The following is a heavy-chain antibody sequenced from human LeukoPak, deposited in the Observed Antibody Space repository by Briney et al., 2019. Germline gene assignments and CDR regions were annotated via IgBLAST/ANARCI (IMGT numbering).Heavy chain of an antibody. V-gene: IGHV4-39*07. Sequence: PSRTLSLTCTVSGGSISSGGYYWSWIRQPPGKGLEWIGSIYYSGSTYYNPSLKSRVTISVDTSKNQFSLKLSSVTAADTAAYYCARFLFPGYYYDSSGYPDTDAFDIWGQGTMVTVSS. CDR3: ARFLFPGYYYDSSGYPDTDAFDI. CDR1: GGSISSGGYY. J-gene: IGHJ3*02. CDR2: IYYSGST. D-gene: IGHD3-22*01.